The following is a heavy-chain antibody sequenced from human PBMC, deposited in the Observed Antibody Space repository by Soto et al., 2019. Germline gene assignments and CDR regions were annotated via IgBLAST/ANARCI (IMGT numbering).Heavy chain of an antibody. CDR1: GFTFSSYG. CDR3: AKSVESYYYYGMDV. Sequence: LILSCAASGFTFSSYGMHWVRQAPGRGLEWVAVISYDGSNKYYADSVKGRFTISRDNSKNTLYLQMNSLRAEDTAVYYCAKSVESYYYYGMDVWGQGTTVTVSS. CDR2: ISYDGSNK. V-gene: IGHV3-30*18. J-gene: IGHJ6*02.